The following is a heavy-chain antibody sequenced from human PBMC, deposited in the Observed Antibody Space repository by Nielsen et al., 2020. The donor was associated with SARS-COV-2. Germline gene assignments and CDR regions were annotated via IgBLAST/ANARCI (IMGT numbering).Heavy chain of an antibody. CDR2: ISYDGSNK. J-gene: IGHJ6*03. V-gene: IGHV3-30*18. Sequence: GESLKISCAASGFTFSSYGMHWVRQAPGKGLEWVAVISYDGSNKYYADSVKGRFTISRDNSKNTLYLQMNSLRAEDTAVYYCANALRDGYNGYYYYMDVWGKGTTVTVSS. D-gene: IGHD5-24*01. CDR3: ANALRDGYNGYYYYMDV. CDR1: GFTFSSYG.